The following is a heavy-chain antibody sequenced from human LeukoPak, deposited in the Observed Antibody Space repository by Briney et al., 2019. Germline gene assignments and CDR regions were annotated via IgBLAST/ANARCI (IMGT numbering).Heavy chain of an antibody. D-gene: IGHD2-2*01. Sequence: SETLSLTCAVYGGSFSGYYWSWIRQPPGKGLEWIGEINHSGSTNYNPSLKSRVTISVDTSKNQFSLKLSSVTAADTAVYYCAAARRHCSSTSCYGRYYYYYYYMDVWGKGTTVTISS. J-gene: IGHJ6*03. CDR1: GGSFSGYY. V-gene: IGHV4-34*01. CDR2: INHSGST. CDR3: AAARRHCSSTSCYGRYYYYYYYMDV.